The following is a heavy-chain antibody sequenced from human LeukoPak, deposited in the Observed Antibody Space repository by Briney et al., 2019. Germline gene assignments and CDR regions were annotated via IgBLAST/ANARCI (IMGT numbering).Heavy chain of an antibody. CDR3: AREGGIQLWLQRFDY. CDR2: IYTSGST. D-gene: IGHD5-18*01. V-gene: IGHV4-61*02. Sequence: PSETLSLTCTVSGGCISSGSYYWSWIRQPAGKGMERIGRIYTSGSTNYNPSLKSRVTISVDTSKNQFSLKLSSVTAADTAVYYCAREGGIQLWLQRFDYWGQGTLVTVSS. CDR1: GGCISSGSYY. J-gene: IGHJ4*02.